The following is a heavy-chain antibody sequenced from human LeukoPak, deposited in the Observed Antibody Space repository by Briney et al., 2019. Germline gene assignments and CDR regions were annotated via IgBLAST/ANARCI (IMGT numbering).Heavy chain of an antibody. J-gene: IGHJ6*03. CDR3: ARGGADTAMVTLSGYYYYYMDV. Sequence: GGSLRLSCAASGFTFSSYSMNWVRQAPGKGLEWVSSISSSSSYIYYADSVKGRFTISRDNAKNSLYLQMNSLRAEDTAVYYCARGGADTAMVTLSGYYYYYMDVWGKWTMVTISS. D-gene: IGHD5-18*01. V-gene: IGHV3-21*04. CDR2: ISSSSSYI. CDR1: GFTFSSYS.